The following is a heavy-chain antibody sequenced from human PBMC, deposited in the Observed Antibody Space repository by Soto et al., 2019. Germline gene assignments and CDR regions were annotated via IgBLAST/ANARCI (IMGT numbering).Heavy chain of an antibody. D-gene: IGHD6-6*01. Sequence: PSETLSLTCSGSGGSITSSSDYGGWIRQPPGKGLECIGNIYYDGNTYYNPSLKSRVTISLDTSKNQFSLRLNSVTAADTAMYYCARSSIEPRLFMSPFDYWGQGTLVTVS. CDR2: IYYDGNT. CDR3: ARSSIEPRLFMSPFDY. J-gene: IGHJ4*02. V-gene: IGHV4-39*01. CDR1: GGSITSSSDY.